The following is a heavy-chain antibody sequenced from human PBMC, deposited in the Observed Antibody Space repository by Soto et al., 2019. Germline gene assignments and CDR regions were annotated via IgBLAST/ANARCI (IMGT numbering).Heavy chain of an antibody. Sequence: SETLSLTCTVSGGSISSYYWSWIRQPPGKGLEWIGYIYYSGSTNYNPSLKSRVTISVDTSKNQFSLKLSSVTAADTAMYYCAKHYGDYGHDAFDIWGQGTMVTVSS. CDR3: AKHYGDYGHDAFDI. CDR2: IYYSGST. CDR1: GGSISSYY. V-gene: IGHV4-59*08. D-gene: IGHD4-17*01. J-gene: IGHJ3*02.